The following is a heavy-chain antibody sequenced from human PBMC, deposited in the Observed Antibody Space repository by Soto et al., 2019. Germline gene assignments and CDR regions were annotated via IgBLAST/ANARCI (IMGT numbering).Heavy chain of an antibody. Sequence: EVQLVESGGGLVQPGGSLRLSCAASGFTFSSYWMSWVRQAPGKGLEWVGRIKSKTDGGTTDYAAPVKGRFTISRDDSKNTLYLQMNSLKTEDTAVYYCTTDPRITMIVVVEGWFDPWGQGTLVAVSS. D-gene: IGHD3-22*01. CDR2: IKSKTDGGTT. CDR1: GFTFSSYW. CDR3: TTDPRITMIVVVEGWFDP. J-gene: IGHJ5*02. V-gene: IGHV3-15*01.